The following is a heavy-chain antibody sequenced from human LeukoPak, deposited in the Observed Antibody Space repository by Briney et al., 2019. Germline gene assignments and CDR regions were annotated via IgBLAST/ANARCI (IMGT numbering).Heavy chain of an antibody. J-gene: IGHJ6*02. V-gene: IGHV3-33*01. D-gene: IGHD2-2*02. CDR1: GFTFSSYG. CDR3: ARDRGCSSTSCYTRPLGYYYGMDV. CDR2: IWYDGSNK. Sequence: GGSLRLSCAASGFTFSSYGMHWVRQAPGKGLEWVAVIWYDGSNKYYADSVKGRFTISRDNSKNTLYLQMNSLRAEDTAVYYCARDRGCSSTSCYTRPLGYYYGMDVWGQGTTVTVSS.